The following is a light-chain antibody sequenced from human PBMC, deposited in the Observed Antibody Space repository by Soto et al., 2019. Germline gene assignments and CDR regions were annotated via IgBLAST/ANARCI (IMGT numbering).Light chain of an antibody. Sequence: QSALTQPASVSGSPGQSITISCTGTSSDVGGYNYVSWYQQYPGKAPKLMIYEVSNRPSGVSSRFSASKSGNTASLTTSGLQAEDEADYYCSSYTSSSTRVFGTGTKVTVL. CDR3: SSYTSSSTRV. J-gene: IGLJ1*01. CDR2: EVS. V-gene: IGLV2-14*01. CDR1: SSDVGGYNY.